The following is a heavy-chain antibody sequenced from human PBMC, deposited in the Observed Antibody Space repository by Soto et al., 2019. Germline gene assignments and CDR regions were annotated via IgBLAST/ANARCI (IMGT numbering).Heavy chain of an antibody. J-gene: IGHJ3*02. Sequence: EVQLLESGGGLVQPGGSLRLSCAASGFTFSSYAMSWVRQAPGKGLEWVSAISGSGGSTYYADSVKGRFTISRDNSKNTLYLQMNSLGAEGTRVYYCAKVISWSLGLVLGRFFDIWGQGTMVTGSS. V-gene: IGHV3-23*01. CDR2: ISGSGGST. CDR1: GFTFSSYA. CDR3: AKVISWSLGLVLGRFFDI. D-gene: IGHD3-9*01.